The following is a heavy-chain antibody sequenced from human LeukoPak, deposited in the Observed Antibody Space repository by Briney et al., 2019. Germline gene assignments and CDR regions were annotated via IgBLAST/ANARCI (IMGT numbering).Heavy chain of an antibody. CDR1: GYTFTGYY. V-gene: IGHV1-2*02. CDR3: AREGSGYPY. CDR2: INPNSGAT. D-gene: IGHD3-22*01. J-gene: IGHJ4*02. Sequence: ASVKVSCKASGYTFTGYYMHWVRLAPGQGLEWMGWINPNSGATNYAQKFKGRVTMTRDTSISTAYMEVSRLRSDDTAVFYCAREGSGYPYWGQGTLVTVSS.